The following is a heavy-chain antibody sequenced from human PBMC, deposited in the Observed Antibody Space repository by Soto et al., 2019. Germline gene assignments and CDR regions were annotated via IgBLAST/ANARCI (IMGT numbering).Heavy chain of an antibody. Sequence: SETLSLTCAVSGGSFTSNNWWSWVREPPGQGLEWIGEIYRTGSTNYNPSLKSRVTISLDKSENQFSLKVTSLTAADTAVYYCASRDPGTSVDYWGQGTLVTVSS. CDR1: GGSFTSNNW. CDR2: IYRTGST. V-gene: IGHV4-4*02. CDR3: ASRDPGTSVDY. D-gene: IGHD1-7*01. J-gene: IGHJ4*02.